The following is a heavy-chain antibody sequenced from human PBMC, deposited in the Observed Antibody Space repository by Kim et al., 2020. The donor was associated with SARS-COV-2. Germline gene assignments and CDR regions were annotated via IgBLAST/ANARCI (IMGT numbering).Heavy chain of an antibody. D-gene: IGHD3-10*01. V-gene: IGHV3-30*18. Sequence: YGIHWVRQAPGKGLEWVAVITFDGSNKYYADAVKGRFTISRDNSKNTLFLQMNSLRAEDTALYYCAKDSYVSGTYYIHTYYYSMDVWGQGTKVTV. CDR1: YG. J-gene: IGHJ6*02. CDR3: AKDSYVSGTYYIHTYYYSMDV. CDR2: ITFDGSNK.